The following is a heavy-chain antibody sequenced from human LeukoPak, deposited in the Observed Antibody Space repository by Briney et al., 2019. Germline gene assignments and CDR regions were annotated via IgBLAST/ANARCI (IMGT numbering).Heavy chain of an antibody. CDR2: IKQDGSEK. CDR1: GFTFSSYW. D-gene: IGHD3-10*01. J-gene: IGHJ4*02. V-gene: IGHV3-7*01. CDR3: ARRPYYYGSGSYYKDY. Sequence: GGSLRLSCAASGFTFSSYWMSWVRQAPGKGLEWVANIKQDGSEKYYVDSVKGRFTISRDNAKNSLYLRMNSLRAEDTAVYYCARRPYYYGSGSYYKDYWGQGTLVTVSS.